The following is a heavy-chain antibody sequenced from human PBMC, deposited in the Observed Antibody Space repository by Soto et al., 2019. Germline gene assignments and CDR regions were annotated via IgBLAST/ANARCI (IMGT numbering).Heavy chain of an antibody. J-gene: IGHJ6*02. V-gene: IGHV5-51*01. D-gene: IGHD4-17*01. CDR3: ARHVREYGDYAEIYYYYGMDV. CDR2: IYPGDSDT. Sequence: GESLKISCKGSGYSFTSYWIGWVRQMPGKGLEWMGIIYPGDSDTRYSPSFQGQVTISADKSISTAYLQWSSLKASDTAMYYCARHVREYGDYAEIYYYYGMDVWGQGTTVTVSS. CDR1: GYSFTSYW.